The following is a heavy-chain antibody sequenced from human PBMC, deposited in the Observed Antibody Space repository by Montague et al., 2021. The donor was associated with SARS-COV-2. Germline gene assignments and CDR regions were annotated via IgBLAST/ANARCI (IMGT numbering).Heavy chain of an antibody. J-gene: IGHJ4*02. V-gene: IGHV3-9*01. CDR1: GFPFPDYA. D-gene: IGHD3-10*01. CDR2: INWNGNSR. CDR3: AAATYGSIAY. Sequence: SLSLSFAASGFPFPDYAMHWVRQAPGKGLEWVSGINWNGNSRGYADSVKGRFTISRDNAANSLFLQMSSLRPEDTALYYCAAATYGSIAYWGQGNLVTVSS.